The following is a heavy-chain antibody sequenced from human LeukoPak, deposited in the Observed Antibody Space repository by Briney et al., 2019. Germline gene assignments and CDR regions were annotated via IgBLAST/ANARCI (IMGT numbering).Heavy chain of an antibody. CDR1: EYTFTAYY. V-gene: IGHV1-2*02. Sequence: GASVKVSCKASEYTFTAYYVHWVRQAPGQGLEWMGWINPNSGDTNFAQNFQGRVTMNRDTSISTVYMELSRLRSDDTAVYYCARVGQWLVENDWFDPWGQGTLVTVSS. CDR2: INPNSGDT. D-gene: IGHD6-19*01. J-gene: IGHJ5*02. CDR3: ARVGQWLVENDWFDP.